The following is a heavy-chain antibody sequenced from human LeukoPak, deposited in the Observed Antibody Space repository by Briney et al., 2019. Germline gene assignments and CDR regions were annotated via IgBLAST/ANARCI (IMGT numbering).Heavy chain of an antibody. CDR1: GFTFSSYS. J-gene: IGHJ3*01. CDR2: ISSSSSYI. D-gene: IGHD2-15*01. Sequence: GGSLRLSCAASGFTFSSYSMNWVRQAPGKGLEWVSRISSSSSYIYYADSVKGRFTISRDKAENSMYLQMNSLSAEDTAVYYCARRVDAPPTYDGSGFDALDVWGQLIMVTASS. V-gene: IGHV3-21*01. CDR3: ARRVDAPPTYDGSGFDALDV.